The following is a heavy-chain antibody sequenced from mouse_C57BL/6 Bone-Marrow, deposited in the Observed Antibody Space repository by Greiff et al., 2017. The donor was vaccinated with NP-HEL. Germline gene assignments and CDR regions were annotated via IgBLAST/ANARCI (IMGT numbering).Heavy chain of an antibody. CDR3: ARHEDQVSYSTLDS. J-gene: IGHJ2*01. Sequence: VHLVESGAELVKPGASVKLSCKASGYTFTEYTIHWVKQRSGQGLEWIGWFYPGSGSIKYNEKFKDKATLTAAKSSSTVYMKLSRWTSEDSAVYFCARHEDQVSYSTLDSWGEGTTLTVS. D-gene: IGHD2-5*01. CDR2: FYPGSGSI. CDR1: GYTFTEYT. V-gene: IGHV1-62-2*01.